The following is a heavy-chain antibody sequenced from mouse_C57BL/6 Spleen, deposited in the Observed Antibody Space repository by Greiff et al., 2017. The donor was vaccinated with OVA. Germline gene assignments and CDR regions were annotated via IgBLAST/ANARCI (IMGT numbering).Heavy chain of an antibody. CDR1: GFTFSSYG. J-gene: IGHJ2*01. V-gene: IGHV5-6*01. Sequence: VQLKESGGDLVKPGGSLKLSCAASGFTFSSYGMSWVRQTPDKRLEWVATISSGGSYTYYPDSVKGRFTISRDNAKNTLYLQMSSLKSEDTAMYYCAGPGYFDYWGQGTTLTVSS. CDR3: AGPGYFDY. CDR2: ISSGGSYT.